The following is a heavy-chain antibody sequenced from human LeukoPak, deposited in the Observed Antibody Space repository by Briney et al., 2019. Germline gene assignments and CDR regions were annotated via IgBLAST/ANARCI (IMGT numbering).Heavy chain of an antibody. J-gene: IGHJ3*01. CDR3: ARGRNYGVAFDV. V-gene: IGHV4-34*01. CDR2: IIHSGGT. D-gene: IGHD1-14*01. Sequence: SETLSLTCAVYGGSLSIYDWTWIRQTPGKGLEWIGKIIHSGGTNYNPSLKSRVTISVDTSKNQFSLNLTSVTAADTAVCFCARGRNYGVAFDVWGQGTVVTVS. CDR1: GGSLSIYD.